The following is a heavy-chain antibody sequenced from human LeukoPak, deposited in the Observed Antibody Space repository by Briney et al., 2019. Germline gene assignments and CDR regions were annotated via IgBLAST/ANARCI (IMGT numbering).Heavy chain of an antibody. CDR1: GFIVSSNY. D-gene: IGHD6-13*01. J-gene: IGHJ4*02. Sequence: PGGSLRLSCAASGFIVSSNYMSWVRQAPGKGLEWVSLIYSGGNTYYADSVKGRFTISRHNSKNTLYLQMNSLRAEDTAVYYCAHISSSWPDYWGQGTLVTVSS. CDR3: AHISSSWPDY. CDR2: IYSGGNT. V-gene: IGHV3-53*01.